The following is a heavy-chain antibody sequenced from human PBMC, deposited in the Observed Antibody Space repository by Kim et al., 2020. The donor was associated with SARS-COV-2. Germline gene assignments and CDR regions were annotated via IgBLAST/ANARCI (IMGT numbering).Heavy chain of an antibody. Sequence: STYYADSVKGRLPTSRDNSKNTLDLQMNSLRAEDTAVYYWAKEGWGPIDYWGQGTLVTVSS. V-gene: IGHV3-23*01. CDR3: AKEGWGPIDY. J-gene: IGHJ4*02. CDR2: ST. D-gene: IGHD3-16*01.